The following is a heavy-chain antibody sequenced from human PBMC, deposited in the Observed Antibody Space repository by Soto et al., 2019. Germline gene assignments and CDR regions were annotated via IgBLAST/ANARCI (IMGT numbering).Heavy chain of an antibody. CDR1: GFTVSSSY. CDR2: IYSGGSI. V-gene: IGHV3-53*01. J-gene: IGHJ4*02. CDR3: ARGGQNSDPSPFDN. D-gene: IGHD1-7*01. Sequence: EVQLVESGGGLTQPGGSLRLSCAASGFTVSSSYMSWVRQAPGKGLEWVSVIYSGGSIHYADSVKGRFTTSRDNSKNTLHLQMNSLRAEDTAVYYCARGGQNSDPSPFDNWGQGALVTVSS.